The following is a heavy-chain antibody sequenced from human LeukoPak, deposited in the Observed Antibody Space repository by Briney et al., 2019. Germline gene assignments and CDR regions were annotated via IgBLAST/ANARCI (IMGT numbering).Heavy chain of an antibody. J-gene: IGHJ5*02. V-gene: IGHV1-69*13. CDR2: IIPIFGTA. CDR3: ARDLEYYDSSGYRASFDP. D-gene: IGHD3-22*01. Sequence: AASVKVSCKASGGTFSSYAISWVRQAPGQGLEWMGGIIPIFGTANYAQKFQGRVTITADESTSTAYMELSSLRSEDTAVYYCARDLEYYDSSGYRASFDPWGQGTLVTVSS. CDR1: GGTFSSYA.